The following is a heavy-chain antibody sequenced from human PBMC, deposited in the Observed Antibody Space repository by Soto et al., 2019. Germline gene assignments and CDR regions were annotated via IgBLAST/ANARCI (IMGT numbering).Heavy chain of an antibody. CDR1: GYSFTSYW. V-gene: IGHV5-51*01. Sequence: GESLKISCKGSGYSFTSYWIGWVRQMPGKGLEWMGIIYPDDSDTRYSPSFQGQVTISADKSISTAYLQWSSLKASDTAMYYCARQDYDYVWGSYRYNAFDIWGQGTMVTVSS. D-gene: IGHD3-16*02. CDR2: IYPDDSDT. CDR3: ARQDYDYVWGSYRYNAFDI. J-gene: IGHJ3*02.